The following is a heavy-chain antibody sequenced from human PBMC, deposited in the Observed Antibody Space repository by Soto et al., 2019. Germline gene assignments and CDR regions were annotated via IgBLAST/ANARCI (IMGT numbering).Heavy chain of an antibody. CDR2: IYHSGAT. J-gene: IGHJ4*02. Sequence: QLQLQESGSGLVKPSQTLSLTCAVSGGSISSDGFSWSWLRQSPGKGLEWIGDIYHSGATYYNPSLETRVTILRDRSRNQFSLNLSSVTAADTAVYYCARGYGSGSYFPFDHWGQGIVVTVSS. V-gene: IGHV4-30-2*06. CDR1: GGSISSDGFS. D-gene: IGHD3-10*01. CDR3: ARGYGSGSYFPFDH.